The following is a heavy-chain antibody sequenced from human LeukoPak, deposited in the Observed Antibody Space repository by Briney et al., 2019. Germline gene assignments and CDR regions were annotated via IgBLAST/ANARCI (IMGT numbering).Heavy chain of an antibody. Sequence: SETLSLTCTVSGGSISSYYWSWIRQPPGKGLEWIGYIYYSGSTNYNPSLKSRVTISVDTSKNQFSLKLSSVTAGDTAVYYCARAGGYSYGDLDYYCGMDVWGQGTTVTVSS. CDR3: ARAGGYSYGDLDYYCGMDV. J-gene: IGHJ6*02. CDR2: IYYSGST. CDR1: GGSISSYY. V-gene: IGHV4-59*01. D-gene: IGHD5-18*01.